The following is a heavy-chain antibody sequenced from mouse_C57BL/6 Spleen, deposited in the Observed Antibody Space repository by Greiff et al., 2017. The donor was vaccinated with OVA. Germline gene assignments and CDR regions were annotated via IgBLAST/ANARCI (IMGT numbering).Heavy chain of an antibody. CDR2: LSSGSSTI. CDR1: GFAFSDYG. CDR3: ARFDGYLWYFDV. Sequence: EVHLVESGGGLVKPGGSLKLSCAASGFAFSDYGMHWVRQSPEKGLEWVAYLSSGSSTIYYADTVKGRFTISRDNAKNTLFLQMTSLRSEDTAMYDCARFDGYLWYFDVWGTGTTVTVSS. J-gene: IGHJ1*03. V-gene: IGHV5-17*01. D-gene: IGHD2-3*01.